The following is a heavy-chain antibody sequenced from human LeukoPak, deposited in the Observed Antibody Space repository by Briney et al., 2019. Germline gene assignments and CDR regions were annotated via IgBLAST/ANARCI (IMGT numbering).Heavy chain of an antibody. V-gene: IGHV4-34*01. CDR2: INHSGST. D-gene: IGHD1-26*01. Sequence: SETLSLTCAVYGGSFSGYYWSWIRQPPGKGLEWIGEINHSGSTNYNPSLKSRVTISVDTSKNQLSLKLSSVTAADTAVYYCARYHRGSYYFDYWGQGTLGTVSS. J-gene: IGHJ4*02. CDR1: GGSFSGYY. CDR3: ARYHRGSYYFDY.